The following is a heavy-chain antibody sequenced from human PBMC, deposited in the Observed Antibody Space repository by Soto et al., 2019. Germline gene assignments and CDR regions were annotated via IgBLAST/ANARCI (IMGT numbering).Heavy chain of an antibody. D-gene: IGHD3-22*01. CDR1: CGSISSYY. CDR2: IYYSGST. V-gene: IGHV4-59*01. CDR3: ASLRGSYYYDSSGPAPRRYYFDY. J-gene: IGHJ4*02. Sequence: PSETLSLTCTVSCGSISSYYWSWIRQPPGKGLEWIGYIYYSGSTNYNPSLKSRVTISVDTSKNQFSLKLSSVTAADTAVYYCASLRGSYYYDSSGPAPRRYYFDYWGQGTLVTVSS.